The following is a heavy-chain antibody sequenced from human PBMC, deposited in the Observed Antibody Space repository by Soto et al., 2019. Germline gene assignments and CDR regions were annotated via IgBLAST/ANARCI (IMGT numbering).Heavy chain of an antibody. V-gene: IGHV1-8*01. CDR3: ARGKYSGYDYWTPFIYYYYYYGMDV. D-gene: IGHD5-12*01. Sequence: ASVKVSCKASGYTFTSYDINWLRQATGQGLEWMGWMNPNSGNTGYAQKFQGRVTMTRNTSISTAYMELSSLRSEDTAVYYCARGKYSGYDYWTPFIYYYYYYGMDVWGQGTTVTVSS. J-gene: IGHJ6*02. CDR1: GYTFTSYD. CDR2: MNPNSGNT.